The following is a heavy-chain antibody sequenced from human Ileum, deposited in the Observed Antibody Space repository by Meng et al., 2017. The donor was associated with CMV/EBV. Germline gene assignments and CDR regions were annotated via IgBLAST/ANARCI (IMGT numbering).Heavy chain of an antibody. J-gene: IGHJ4*02. CDR1: GYTFTGYY. V-gene: IGHV1-2*02. D-gene: IGHD6-6*01. CDR2: INPNSGGT. CDR3: ARLESNLIAALDY. Sequence: ASVKVSCKASGYTFTGYYMHWVRQAPGQGLEWMGWINPNSGGTNYAQKFQGRVTMTRDTSISTAYMELSRLRSDDTAVYYCARLESNLIAALDYWGQGTLVTVSS.